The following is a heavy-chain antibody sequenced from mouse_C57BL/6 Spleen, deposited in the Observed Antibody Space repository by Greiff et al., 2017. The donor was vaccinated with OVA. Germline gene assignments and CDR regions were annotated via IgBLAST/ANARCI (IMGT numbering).Heavy chain of an antibody. CDR2: IDPSDSET. CDR3: ARGGNYEYFDV. CDR1: GCTFTSYW. Sequence: QVQLQQPGAELVRPGSSVKLSCKASGCTFTSYWMHWVKQRPIQGLEWIGNIDPSDSETHYNQKFKDKATLTVDKSSSTAYMQLSSLTSEDSAVYYCARGGNYEYFDVWGTGTTVTVSS. J-gene: IGHJ1*03. V-gene: IGHV1-52*01. D-gene: IGHD2-1*01.